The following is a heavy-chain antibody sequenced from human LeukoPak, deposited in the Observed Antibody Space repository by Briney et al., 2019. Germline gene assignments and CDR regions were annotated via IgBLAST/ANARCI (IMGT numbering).Heavy chain of an antibody. CDR2: IGQSAGST. CDR3: AKAVGQWSFDL. J-gene: IGHJ2*01. CDR1: GFTFSSYA. Sequence: GGSLRLSCAASGFTFSSYAMSWVRQAPGKGLDWVSTIGQSAGSTYFADSVKGRFTISRDNSKNTLYLQMNSLRAEDTAVYYCAKAVGQWSFDLWGRGALVTVSS. V-gene: IGHV3-23*01.